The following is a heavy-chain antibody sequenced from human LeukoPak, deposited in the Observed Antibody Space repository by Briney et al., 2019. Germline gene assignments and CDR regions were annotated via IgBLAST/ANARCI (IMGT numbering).Heavy chain of an antibody. J-gene: IGHJ4*02. CDR1: GFTFSSCA. CDR2: ISGSSGST. D-gene: IGHD6-19*01. V-gene: IGHV3-23*01. CDR3: AKATYYSSGHGYYFDY. Sequence: GGSLRLSCAASGFTFSSCAMIWVRQAPGKGLEWVSGISGSSGSTYYADPVKGRFTISRDNSKNTLYLQMNSLRAEDTAVYYCAKATYYSSGHGYYFDYWGQGTLVTVSS.